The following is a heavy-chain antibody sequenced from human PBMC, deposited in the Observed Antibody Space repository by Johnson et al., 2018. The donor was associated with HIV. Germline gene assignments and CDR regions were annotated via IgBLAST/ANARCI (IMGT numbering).Heavy chain of an antibody. CDR2: IYSGGST. D-gene: IGHD3-16*01. CDR1: GFTVSSNY. V-gene: IGHV3-66*01. Sequence: QLVESGGGLVQPGRSRRLSCAASGFTVSSNYMRWVRQVKGKGLEWVSVIYSGGSTDYADYVKGRLTSSRDNSKNKLYLQLNSLRDADTDVYYCGIEATYYDYVGGSYSFDIWGPGTMVPVSS. CDR3: GIEATYYDYVGGSYSFDI. J-gene: IGHJ3*02.